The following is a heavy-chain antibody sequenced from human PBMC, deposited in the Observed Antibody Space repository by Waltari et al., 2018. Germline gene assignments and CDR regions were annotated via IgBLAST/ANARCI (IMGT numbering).Heavy chain of an antibody. V-gene: IGHV4-38-2*01. J-gene: IGHJ3*02. D-gene: IGHD3-10*01. CDR2: IYHSGST. CDR1: GYSISSGYY. Sequence: QVQLQESGPGLVKPSETLSLTCAVSGYSISSGYYWGWIRQPPGKGLEWIGSIYHSGSTYYNPSLKSRVTVSVDTSKNQFSLKLSSVTAADTAVYYCARQEESMVQGRDDAFDIWGQGTMVTVSS. CDR3: ARQEESMVQGRDDAFDI.